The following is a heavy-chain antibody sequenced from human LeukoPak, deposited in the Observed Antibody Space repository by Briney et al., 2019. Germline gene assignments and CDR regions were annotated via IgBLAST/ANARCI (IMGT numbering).Heavy chain of an antibody. CDR1: GFTFDDYA. J-gene: IGHJ1*01. CDR3: TKGFSIRYFDWLLQH. CDR2: ISWNSGSI. D-gene: IGHD3-9*01. Sequence: GGSMRLSCAASGFTFDDYAMHWVRQAPGKGLEWVSGISWNSGSIGYADSVKGRFTISRDNAKNSLYLQMNNLRAEDTALYYCTKGFSIRYFDWLLQHWGQGTLVTVSS. V-gene: IGHV3-9*01.